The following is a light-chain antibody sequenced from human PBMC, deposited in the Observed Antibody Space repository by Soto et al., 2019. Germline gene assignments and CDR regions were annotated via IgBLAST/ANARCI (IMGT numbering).Light chain of an antibody. CDR1: QSISSSY. CDR3: QQYGNSPLT. V-gene: IGKV3-20*01. Sequence: EIVLTQSPGTLSLSPGERATLSCRASQSISSSYLAWYQQKPGQAPRLLIYAASSRATGIPDRFSASGSGTDFTLTISRLEPEDFAVYYCQQYGNSPLTFGGGTRWIS. CDR2: AAS. J-gene: IGKJ4*01.